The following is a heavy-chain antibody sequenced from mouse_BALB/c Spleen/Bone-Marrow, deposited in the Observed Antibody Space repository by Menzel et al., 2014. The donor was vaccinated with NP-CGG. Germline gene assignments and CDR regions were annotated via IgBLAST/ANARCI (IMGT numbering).Heavy chain of an antibody. CDR1: GHTFTSDV. D-gene: IGHD2-14*01. V-gene: IGHV1-14*01. CDR2: INPYNDGT. CDR3: ARGGRYAGFAY. Sequence: QLQVSGPDLAKAGASVKMSCKASGHTFTSDVMHWVKQKPGQGPGWIGHINPYNDGTMNNEKFKGKATLTSDKSSSTPYMEFSSLTSEYSAVYYCARGGRYAGFAYWGHGTLVTVSA. J-gene: IGHJ3*01.